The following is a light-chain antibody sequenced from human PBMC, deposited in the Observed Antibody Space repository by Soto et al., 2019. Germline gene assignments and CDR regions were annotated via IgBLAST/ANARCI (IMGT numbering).Light chain of an antibody. V-gene: IGLV2-11*01. CDR2: EAN. J-gene: IGLJ3*02. CDR3: CLSPGSLTWL. CDR1: GSDVGDSSH. Sequence: QSVLTQPRSVSGSPGQSVTISCTATGSDVGDSSHVSWYQLHPGKAPKLMIYEANNRPSGVPDRFSGSKPGSTASLPISGLQAEDEAEYYCCLSPGSLTWLFGGGTKLTVL.